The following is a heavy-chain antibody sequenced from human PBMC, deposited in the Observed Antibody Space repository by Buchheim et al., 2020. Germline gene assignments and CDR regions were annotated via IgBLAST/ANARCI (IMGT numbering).Heavy chain of an antibody. Sequence: EVRLVQSGAEVKKTGESLKISCKGSGYSFSNHWIGWVRQMPGKGLEWMGIIYPGDSDTKYSLSFQGQVTFSADKSISTAYPQWSSLKASDTAMYYCATRNLRYSNFDYWGQGTL. CDR2: IYPGDSDT. D-gene: IGHD3-10*01. V-gene: IGHV5-51*01. J-gene: IGHJ4*02. CDR3: ATRNLRYSNFDY. CDR1: GYSFSNHW.